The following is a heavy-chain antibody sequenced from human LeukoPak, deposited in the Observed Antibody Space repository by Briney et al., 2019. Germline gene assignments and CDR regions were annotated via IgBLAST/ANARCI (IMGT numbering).Heavy chain of an antibody. CDR2: IYYSGST. V-gene: IGHV4-30-4*01. J-gene: IGHJ4*02. D-gene: IGHD3-22*01. CDR3: ARENYYDSSGYSD. CDR1: GGSISSGDYY. Sequence: SETLSLTCTVSGGSISSGDYYWSWIRQPPGKGLEWIGYIYYSGSTYYNPSLKSRATISVDTSKNQFSLKLSSVTAADTAVYYCARENYYDSSGYSDWGQGTLVTVSS.